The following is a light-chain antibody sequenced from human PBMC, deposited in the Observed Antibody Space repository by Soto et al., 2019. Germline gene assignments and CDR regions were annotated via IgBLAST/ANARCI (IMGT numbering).Light chain of an antibody. CDR3: QQYGSSPPYT. CDR1: QSVSSSY. V-gene: IGKV3-20*01. J-gene: IGKJ2*01. CDR2: GAS. Sequence: EIVLTQSPGTLSLSPGERATLSCRASQSVSSSYLAWYQQKPGQAPRLLIYGASSRATGIPDRFSGSGSGTDFTLSISGLEPEDFAHYYCQQYGSSPPYTFGKGTKLEIK.